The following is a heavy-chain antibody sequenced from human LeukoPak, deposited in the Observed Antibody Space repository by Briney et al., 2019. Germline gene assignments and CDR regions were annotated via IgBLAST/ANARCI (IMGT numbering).Heavy chain of an antibody. J-gene: IGHJ4*02. Sequence: GGSLRLSCTASGFTFGDYAMSWVRQAPGKGGEGVGFIRSKSYGGTTEYAASVKGSFTISRDDAKSLAYLQMSTLKTEDTALYYCSIQSRPGFFFDHWGQGTLVTVSP. CDR3: SIQSRPGFFFDH. V-gene: IGHV3-49*04. CDR1: GFTFGDYA. D-gene: IGHD3-3*01. CDR2: IRSKSYGGTT.